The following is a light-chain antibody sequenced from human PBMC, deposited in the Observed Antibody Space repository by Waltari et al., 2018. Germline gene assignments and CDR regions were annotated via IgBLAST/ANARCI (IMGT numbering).Light chain of an antibody. CDR3: SSYTTSSAPGV. CDR2: EVS. J-gene: IGLJ1*01. V-gene: IGLV2-14*01. Sequence: QSALTQPASVSGSPGQSITLSCSGTDSYVGAYDFVSWYHQHPGKAPHLIIYEVSNRPSGISNRFSASKSGNTASLTISGLQAEDEADYYCSSYTTSSAPGVFGTGTRVTVL. CDR1: DSYVGAYDF.